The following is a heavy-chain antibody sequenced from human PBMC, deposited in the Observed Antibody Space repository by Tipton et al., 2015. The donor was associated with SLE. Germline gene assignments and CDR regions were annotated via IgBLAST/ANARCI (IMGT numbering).Heavy chain of an antibody. J-gene: IGHJ2*01. CDR1: GGSVSSGSYY. CDR2: IYYSGST. V-gene: IGHV4-61*01. CDR3: ARGTTNWGSGF. D-gene: IGHD7-27*01. Sequence: TLSLTCTVSGGSVSSGSYYWSWIRQPPGKGLEWIGYIYYSGSTNYNPSLKSRVTISVDTSKNQFSLKLSSVTAADTAVYYCARGTTNWGSGFWGRGTLVTVSS.